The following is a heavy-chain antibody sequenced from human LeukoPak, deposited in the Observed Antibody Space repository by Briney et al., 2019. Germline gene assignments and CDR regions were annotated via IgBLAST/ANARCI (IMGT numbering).Heavy chain of an antibody. CDR2: ISYDGSNK. Sequence: GALRLSCAASGFTFSSYAMHWVRQAPGKGLEWVAVISYDGSNKYYADSVKGRFTISRDNSKNTLYLQMNSLRAEDTAVYYCAKESPHYDYWGQGTLVTVSS. CDR3: AKESPHYDY. V-gene: IGHV3-30-3*01. J-gene: IGHJ4*02. CDR1: GFTFSSYA.